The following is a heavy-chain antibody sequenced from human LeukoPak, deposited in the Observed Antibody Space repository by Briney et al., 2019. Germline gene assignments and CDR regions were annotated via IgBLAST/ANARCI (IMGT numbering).Heavy chain of an antibody. V-gene: IGHV1-2*02. D-gene: IGHD3-3*01. J-gene: IGHJ5*02. Sequence: ASVKVPCKASGYTFTGYYMHWVRQAPGQGLEWMGWINPNSGGTNYAQKFQGRVTMTRDTSISTAYMELSRLRSDDTAVYYCARDREGYDFWSGYWFDPWGQGTLVTVSS. CDR3: ARDREGYDFWSGYWFDP. CDR1: GYTFTGYY. CDR2: INPNSGGT.